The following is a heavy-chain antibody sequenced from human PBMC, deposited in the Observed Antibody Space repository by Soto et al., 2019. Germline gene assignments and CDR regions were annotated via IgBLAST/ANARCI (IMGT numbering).Heavy chain of an antibody. CDR2: IYYSGST. V-gene: IGHV4-39*01. J-gene: IGHJ6*01. CDR3: ARHISSGSLSYGMDV. CDR1: GGSISISSYY. D-gene: IGHD6-19*01. Sequence: SETLCLTCTFSGGSISISSYYWGWIRQPPGKGLEWIGSIYYSGSTYYNPSLKSRVTISVDTSKNQFSLKLSSVTAADTAVYYCARHISSGSLSYGMDVWGQGTTVTVSS.